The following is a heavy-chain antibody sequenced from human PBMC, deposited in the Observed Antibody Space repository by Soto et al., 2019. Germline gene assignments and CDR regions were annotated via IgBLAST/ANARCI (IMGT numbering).Heavy chain of an antibody. Sequence: QLQLQESGPGLVKPSETLSLTCTVSGGSISSSSYYWGWIRQPPGKGLEWIGSIYYSGSTYYNPSLKRRXXIXVXXSKNQFSLKLSSVTAADTAVYYCARLPTYSTVRPHWGQGTLVTVSS. CDR1: GGSISSSSYY. CDR2: IYYSGST. D-gene: IGHD2-8*02. V-gene: IGHV4-39*01. CDR3: ARLPTYSTVRPH. J-gene: IGHJ4*02.